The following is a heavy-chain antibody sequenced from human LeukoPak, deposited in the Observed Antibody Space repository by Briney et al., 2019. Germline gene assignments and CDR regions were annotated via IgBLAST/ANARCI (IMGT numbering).Heavy chain of an antibody. CDR1: GGSISSGGYY. CDR3: ARGASYVWGSYRYGEYFQH. D-gene: IGHD3-16*02. V-gene: IGHV4-31*03. J-gene: IGHJ1*01. CDR2: IYYSGST. Sequence: SQTLSLTCTVSGGSISSGGYYWRWIRQHPGKGLEWIGYIYYSGSTYYNPSLKSRVTISVYTSKNQFFLKLSSVTAADTAVYYCARGASYVWGSYRYGEYFQHWGQGTLVTVSS.